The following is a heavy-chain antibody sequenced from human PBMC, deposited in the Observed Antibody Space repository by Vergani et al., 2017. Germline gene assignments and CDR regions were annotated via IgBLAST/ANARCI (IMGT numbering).Heavy chain of an antibody. CDR1: GGSFSGYY. Sequence: QVQLQQWGAGLLKPSETLSLTCAVYGGSFSGYYWSWIRQPPGKGLEWIGEINHSGSTNYNPSLKSRVTISVDTSKNQFSLKLSSVTAADTAVYYCAREPAMVRGMDVWGQGTTVTVSS. J-gene: IGHJ6*02. D-gene: IGHD3-10*01. CDR3: AREPAMVRGMDV. CDR2: INHSGST. V-gene: IGHV4-34*01.